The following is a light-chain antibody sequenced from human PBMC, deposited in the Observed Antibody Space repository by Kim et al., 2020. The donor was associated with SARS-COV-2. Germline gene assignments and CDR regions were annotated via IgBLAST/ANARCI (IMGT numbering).Light chain of an antibody. CDR3: HVWDSNTAV. J-gene: IGLJ3*02. CDR1: SIGAKS. V-gene: IGLV3-9*01. Sequence: SYELTQPLSESVALGQTARITCGGSSIGAKSVHWYQQKPGQAPVLVIYRDRNRPSGIPERFSGSNSGNTATLTISRAQAGDEADYYCHVWDSNTAVFGGGTQLTV. CDR2: RDR.